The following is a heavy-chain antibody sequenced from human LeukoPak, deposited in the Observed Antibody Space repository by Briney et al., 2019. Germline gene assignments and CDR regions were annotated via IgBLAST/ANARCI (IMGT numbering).Heavy chain of an antibody. Sequence: PGRSLRLSCAASGFTFNDHAMYWVRHAPGKGLEWVSGINWNSDNIVYADSVRGRFTISRDDAKNSLFLQMNSLRVEDTALYYCARASYYYDTTGLGAVDIWGQGTMVTVSS. V-gene: IGHV3-9*01. D-gene: IGHD3-22*01. J-gene: IGHJ3*02. CDR3: ARASYYYDTTGLGAVDI. CDR2: INWNSDNI. CDR1: GFTFNDHA.